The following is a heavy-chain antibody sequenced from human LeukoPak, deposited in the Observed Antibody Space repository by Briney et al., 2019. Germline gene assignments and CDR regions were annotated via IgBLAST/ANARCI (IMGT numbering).Heavy chain of an antibody. V-gene: IGHV4-31*03. J-gene: IGHJ4*02. CDR3: ARTRHSSSNTHDY. D-gene: IGHD6-6*01. CDR1: GGSISSGGYY. Sequence: SETLSLTCTVSGGSISSGGYYWSWIRQHPGKGLEWIGYIYYSGSTYYNPSLKSRVTISVDTSNNQFSLKLSSVTAADTAVYYCARTRHSSSNTHDYWGQGTLVTVSS. CDR2: IYYSGST.